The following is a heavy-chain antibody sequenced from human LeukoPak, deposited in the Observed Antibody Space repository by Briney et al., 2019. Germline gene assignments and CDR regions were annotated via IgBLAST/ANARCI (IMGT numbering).Heavy chain of an antibody. D-gene: IGHD3-16*01. J-gene: IGHJ4*02. Sequence: SETLSLTHAVYHGSLSGYWWSWIRQSPPKALEWIGEISHSGITNYNPSFKSRVTMSGDTSSKQVSMKMTSVTAADTAVYFCARGRDYIWGMSGFWSQGTQVTVSS. V-gene: IGHV4-34*01. CDR3: ARGRDYIWGMSGF. CDR1: HGSLSGYW. CDR2: ISHSGIT.